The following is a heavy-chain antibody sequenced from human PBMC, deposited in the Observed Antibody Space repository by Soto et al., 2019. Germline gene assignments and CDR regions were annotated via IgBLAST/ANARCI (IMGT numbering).Heavy chain of an antibody. CDR2: FDPEDGET. J-gene: IGHJ4*02. D-gene: IGHD1-26*01. V-gene: IGHV1-24*01. Sequence: ASVKVSCKVSGYTLTELSMHWVLLAPGKGLEWMGGFDPEDGETIYAQKFQGRVTMTEDTSTDTAYMELSSLRSEDTAVYYCATGTAVGATIDYWGQGTLVTVSS. CDR1: GYTLTELS. CDR3: ATGTAVGATIDY.